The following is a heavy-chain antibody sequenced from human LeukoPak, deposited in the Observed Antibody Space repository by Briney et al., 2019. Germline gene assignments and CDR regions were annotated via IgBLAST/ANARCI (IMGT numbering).Heavy chain of an antibody. CDR3: ARATYGDGFVDI. CDR2: INPNSGGT. J-gene: IGHJ3*02. V-gene: IGHV1-2*06. D-gene: IGHD4-17*01. CDR1: GYTFTGYY. Sequence: GASVNVSCKASGYTFTGYYMHWVRQAPGQGLEWMGRINPNSGGTNYAQKFQGRVTMTRDTSISTAYMELSRLRSDDTAVYYCARATYGDGFVDIWGQGTMVTVSS.